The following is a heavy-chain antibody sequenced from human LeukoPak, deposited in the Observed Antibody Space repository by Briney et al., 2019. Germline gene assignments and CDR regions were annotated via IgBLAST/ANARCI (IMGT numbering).Heavy chain of an antibody. CDR3: TKHSGSYYFDY. J-gene: IGHJ4*02. V-gene: IGHV3-20*04. CDR2: INWNGGST. CDR1: GFTFDDYG. Sequence: WSGGSLRLSCAASGFTFDDYGMSWVRQAPGKGLEWVSGINWNGGSTGYADSVKGRFTISRDNAKNSLYLQMNSLRAEDTAVYYCTKHSGSYYFDYWGQGTLVTVSS. D-gene: IGHD1-26*01.